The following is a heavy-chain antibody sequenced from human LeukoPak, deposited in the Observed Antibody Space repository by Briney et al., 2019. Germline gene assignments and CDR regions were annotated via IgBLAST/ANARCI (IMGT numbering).Heavy chain of an antibody. CDR3: AEIGITMIGGV. CDR2: ITSSGTYI. J-gene: IGHJ6*04. V-gene: IGHV3-21*01. D-gene: IGHD3-10*02. Sequence: PGGSLRLSCAASGFTFSTYTMNWVRQAPGRALEWVSSITSSGTYIFYADSVKGRFTISRDNAKNSLYLQMNSLRAEDTAVYYCAEIGITMIGGVWGKGTTVTISS. CDR1: GFTFSTYT.